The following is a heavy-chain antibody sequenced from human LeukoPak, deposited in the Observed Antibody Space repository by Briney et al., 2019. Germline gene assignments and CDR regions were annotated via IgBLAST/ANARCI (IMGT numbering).Heavy chain of an antibody. D-gene: IGHD2-21*01. J-gene: IGHJ4*02. CDR2: IYASGST. CDR1: GGSLSSGSDY. CDR3: ARGIATPENY. Sequence: SETLSLTCTVSGGSLSSGSDYWSWIRQSAGKGLEWIGRIYASGSTNYNPSLKSRVTISVDTSKNQFSLKLSSVTAADTAVYYCARGIATPENYWGQGTLVTVSS. V-gene: IGHV4-61*02.